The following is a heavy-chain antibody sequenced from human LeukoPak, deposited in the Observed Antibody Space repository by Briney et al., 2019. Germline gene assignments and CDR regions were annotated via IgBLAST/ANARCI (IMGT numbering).Heavy chain of an antibody. Sequence: PGGSLRLSCTASGFTVSTNYMSWVRQAPGKGLEWVSVIYCGGSTYYAASVRGRFTISRDNSKNMLFLQMNSLRAEDTAVYYCARDRYYGSGSYYSAVGVDYWGQGTLVTVSS. V-gene: IGHV3-66*01. CDR1: GFTVSTNY. CDR3: ARDRYYGSGSYYSAVGVDY. J-gene: IGHJ4*02. CDR2: IYCGGST. D-gene: IGHD3-10*01.